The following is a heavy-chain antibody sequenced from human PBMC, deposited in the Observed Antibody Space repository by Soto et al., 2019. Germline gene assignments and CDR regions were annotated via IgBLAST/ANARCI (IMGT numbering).Heavy chain of an antibody. J-gene: IGHJ4*02. V-gene: IGHV3-33*01. CDR2: IWYDGSNK. CDR1: GFTFSSYG. Sequence: PGGSLRLSCAASGFTFSSYGMHWVRQAPGKGLEWVAVIWYDGSNKYYADSVKGRFTISRDNSKNTLYLQMNSLRAEDTAVYYCAREGGSYGKYYFDYWGQGTLVTVXS. CDR3: AREGGSYGKYYFDY. D-gene: IGHD1-26*01.